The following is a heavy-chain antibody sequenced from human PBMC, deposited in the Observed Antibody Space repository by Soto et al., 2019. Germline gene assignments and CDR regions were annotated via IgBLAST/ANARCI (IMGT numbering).Heavy chain of an antibody. Sequence: EVQLVESGGGLVQPGRSLRLSCAASGFTFHDYAMHWVRQAPGKGLEWVSGISWNSGNIGYADSVKGRFSISRDNAKNYLYLQMNSLRTEDTALYYCAKMEGSFDYWGQGTLVTVSS. CDR2: ISWNSGNI. V-gene: IGHV3-9*01. J-gene: IGHJ4*02. CDR3: AKMEGSFDY. CDR1: GFTFHDYA. D-gene: IGHD3-3*01.